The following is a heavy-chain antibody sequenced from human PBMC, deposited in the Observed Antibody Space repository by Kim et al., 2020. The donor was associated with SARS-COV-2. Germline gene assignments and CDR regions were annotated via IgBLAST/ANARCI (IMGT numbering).Heavy chain of an antibody. D-gene: IGHD3-10*01. Sequence: GGSLRLSCAASGFTFSDYYMSWIRQAPGKGLEWVSYISSSGSTIYYADSVKGRFTISRDNAKNSLYLQMNSLRAEDTAVYYCARDYPNHYGSGSYYNPPDYFDYWGQGTLVTVSS. CDR1: GFTFSDYY. CDR3: ARDYPNHYGSGSYYNPPDYFDY. J-gene: IGHJ4*02. V-gene: IGHV3-11*04. CDR2: ISSSGSTI.